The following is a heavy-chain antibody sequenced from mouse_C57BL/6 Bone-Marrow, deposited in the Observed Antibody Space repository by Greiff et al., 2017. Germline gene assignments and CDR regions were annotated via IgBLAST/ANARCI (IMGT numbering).Heavy chain of an antibody. J-gene: IGHJ4*01. V-gene: IGHV1-64*01. CDR3: ARRGDYYYGSSYVDDAMDY. D-gene: IGHD1-1*01. CDR1: GYTFTSYW. CDR2: IHPNSGST. Sequence: QVQLQPPGAELVKPGASVKLSCKASGYTFTSYWMHWVKQRPGQGLEWIGMIHPNSGSTNYNEKFKSKATLTVDKSSSTAYMQLSSLTSEDSAVYYCARRGDYYYGSSYVDDAMDYWGQGTSVTVSS.